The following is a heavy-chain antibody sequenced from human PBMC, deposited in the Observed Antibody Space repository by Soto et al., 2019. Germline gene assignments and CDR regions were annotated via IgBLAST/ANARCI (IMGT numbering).Heavy chain of an antibody. CDR3: ARTPRGYDFWSGYYTHNWFDP. CDR2: INHSGST. Sequence: LSLTCAAYGGSFSGYYWSWIRQPPGKGLEWIGEINHSGSTNYNPSLKSRVTISVNTSKNQFSLKLSSVTAADTAVYYCARTPRGYDFWSGYYTHNWFDPWGQGTLVTVSS. J-gene: IGHJ5*02. CDR1: GGSFSGYY. V-gene: IGHV4-34*01. D-gene: IGHD3-3*01.